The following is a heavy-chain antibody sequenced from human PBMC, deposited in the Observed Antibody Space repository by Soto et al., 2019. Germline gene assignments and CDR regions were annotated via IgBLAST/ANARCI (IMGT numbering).Heavy chain of an antibody. J-gene: IGHJ3*02. D-gene: IGHD4-4*01. CDR1: GYTFTNYW. CDR3: SRSHAYSGIIGAFDI. V-gene: IGHV5-51*01. CDR2: IYPSDSDT. Sequence: PRESLKISCKASGYTFTNYWIGWVRQMSGKGLEWMGIIYPSDSDTRYSPSFQGQVTISADKAINTAYLQWSSLRASDTAIYYCSRSHAYSGIIGAFDIWGQGTMVTVSS.